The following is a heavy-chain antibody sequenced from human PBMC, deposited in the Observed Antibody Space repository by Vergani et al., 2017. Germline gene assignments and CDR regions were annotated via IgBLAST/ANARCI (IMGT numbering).Heavy chain of an antibody. J-gene: IGHJ5*02. CDR2: IYYSGST. D-gene: IGHD6-19*01. CDR3: ARHSTVEWLVKLGWIVP. CDR1: GASIRSGNYY. V-gene: IGHV4-39*01. Sequence: QLQLQESGPGLVKPSATLSLTCGVSGASIRSGNYYWGWIRQPPGKGLEWIASIYYSGSTYDNPSLKSRVTISVDTSKNQFSLKLSSVTAADTAVYFCARHSTVEWLVKLGWIVPWGQGILVTVSS.